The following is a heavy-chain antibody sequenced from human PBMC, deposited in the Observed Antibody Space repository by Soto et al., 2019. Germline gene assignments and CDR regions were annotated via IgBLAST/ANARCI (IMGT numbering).Heavy chain of an antibody. CDR2: IYWDDDK. CDR1: GFSLSTSGVG. CDR3: ARRFIAAAIDY. J-gene: IGHJ4*02. D-gene: IGHD6-13*01. Sequence: QITLKESGPTLVKPTQTLTLTCTFSGFSLSTSGVGVGWIRQPPGKALEWLALIYWDDDKRYSPSLKSRLTITKDTSKNQVVLTMTNMDPVDTAKYYCARRFIAAAIDYWGQGTLVTVSS. V-gene: IGHV2-5*02.